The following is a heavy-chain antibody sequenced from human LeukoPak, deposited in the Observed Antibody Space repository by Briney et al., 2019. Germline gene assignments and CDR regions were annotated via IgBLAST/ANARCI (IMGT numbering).Heavy chain of an antibody. CDR2: ISSSSSYI. D-gene: IGHD3-10*01. CDR3: ARARRADLRFGESFRHTKAVRALDI. CDR1: GFTFSSYS. J-gene: IGHJ3*02. V-gene: IGHV3-21*01. Sequence: PGGSLRLSCAASGFTFSSYSMNWVRQAPGKGLEWVSSISSSSSYIYYADSLKGRFTISRDNAKNSLYLQMNSLRAEDTAVYYCARARRADLRFGESFRHTKAVRALDIWGQGTMVTVSS.